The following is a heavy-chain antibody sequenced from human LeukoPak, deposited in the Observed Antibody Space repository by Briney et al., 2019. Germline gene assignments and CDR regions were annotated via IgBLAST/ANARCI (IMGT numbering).Heavy chain of an antibody. J-gene: IGHJ6*03. CDR1: NGSISSRFDY. Sequence: SQTLSLTCTVSNGSISSRFDYWNWIRQPAGKGLEWIGRIYNTGNTNYNPSLKSRVTISVDTSKNQFSLKLSSVTAADTAVYYCARTIMGYYYMDVWGKGTTVTVSS. D-gene: IGHD3-16*01. CDR3: ARTIMGYYYMDV. CDR2: IYNTGNT. V-gene: IGHV4-61*02.